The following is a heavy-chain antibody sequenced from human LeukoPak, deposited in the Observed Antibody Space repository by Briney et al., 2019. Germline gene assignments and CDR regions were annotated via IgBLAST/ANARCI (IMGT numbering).Heavy chain of an antibody. V-gene: IGHV1-46*03. CDR1: GYTFTSYY. Sequence: ASVKVSXKASGYTFTSYYMHWVRQAPGQGLEWMGIINPSGGSTSYAQKFQGRVTMTRDTSTSTVYMELSSLRSEDTAVYYCARDVRPGNAFDIWGQGTMVTVSS. CDR2: INPSGGST. D-gene: IGHD3-10*01. CDR3: ARDVRPGNAFDI. J-gene: IGHJ3*02.